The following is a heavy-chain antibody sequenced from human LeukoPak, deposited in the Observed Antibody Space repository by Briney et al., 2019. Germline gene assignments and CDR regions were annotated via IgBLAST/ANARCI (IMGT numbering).Heavy chain of an antibody. Sequence: SETLSLTCTVSGGSISSYYWNWIRQPPGKGLEWIGYIYSSGTTNYNPSLRSRVSMSVDTSKNQFSLKLSSVTAADTAVYYCARGFDYYDSSGYYYRRPFAYWGQGTLVTVSS. J-gene: IGHJ4*02. CDR1: GGSISSYY. CDR3: ARGFDYYDSSGYYYRRPFAY. D-gene: IGHD3-22*01. V-gene: IGHV4-59*08. CDR2: IYSSGTT.